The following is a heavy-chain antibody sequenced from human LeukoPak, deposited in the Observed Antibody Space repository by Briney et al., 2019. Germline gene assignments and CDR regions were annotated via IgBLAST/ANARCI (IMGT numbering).Heavy chain of an antibody. CDR3: ARALGPTVTTSADY. J-gene: IGHJ4*02. V-gene: IGHV1-2*02. CDR1: GYTFTGYY. Sequence: ASVKVSCKASGYTFTGYYMHWVRQAPGQGLEWMGWINPNSGGTNYAQKFQGRVTMTRDTSISTAYMELSRLRSDDTAVYYCARALGPTVTTSADYWGQGTLVAVSS. CDR2: INPNSGGT. D-gene: IGHD4-17*01.